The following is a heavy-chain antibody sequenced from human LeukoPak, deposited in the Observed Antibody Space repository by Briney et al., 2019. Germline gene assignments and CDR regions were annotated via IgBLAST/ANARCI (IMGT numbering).Heavy chain of an antibody. Sequence: SETLSLTCAVSVYSLGKNYYWGWIRQSPGKGLEGSGRIYGRASTSYNPSLMNRVTMSVDTSKNHFSLQLTSVTAADTAVYYCARYDSRGSASTKFDYWGPGIQVTVSS. J-gene: IGHJ4*02. V-gene: IGHV4-38-2*01. CDR2: IYGRAST. CDR1: VYSLGKNYY. D-gene: IGHD3-3*01. CDR3: ARYDSRGSASTKFDY.